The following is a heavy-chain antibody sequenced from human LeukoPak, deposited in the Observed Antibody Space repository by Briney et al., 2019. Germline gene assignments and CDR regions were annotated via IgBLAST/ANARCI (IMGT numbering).Heavy chain of an antibody. CDR2: INHSGST. V-gene: IGHV4-34*01. Sequence: SETLSLTCAVYGGSFSGYYWSWIRQPPGKGLEWIGEINHSGSTNHNPSLKSRVTISVDTSENQFSLKLSSVTAADTAVYYCARGRLGMATKRKFYFDYWGQGTLVTVSS. D-gene: IGHD5-24*01. CDR1: GGSFSGYY. J-gene: IGHJ4*02. CDR3: ARGRLGMATKRKFYFDY.